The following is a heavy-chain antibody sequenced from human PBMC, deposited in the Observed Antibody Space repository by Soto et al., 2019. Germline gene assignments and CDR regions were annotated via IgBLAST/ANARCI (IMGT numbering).Heavy chain of an antibody. CDR2: ISYDGSNK. V-gene: IGHV3-30-3*01. CDR1: GFTLSSYA. D-gene: IGHD4-17*01. J-gene: IGHJ4*02. Sequence: GAALRRSGAASGFTLSSYAMHSVHQAPGKGLEWVAVISYDGSNKYYADSVKGRFTISRDNSKNTLYLQMNSLRAEDTAVYYCARSKEATVTTLDYWGQGTLVTVSS. CDR3: ARSKEATVTTLDY.